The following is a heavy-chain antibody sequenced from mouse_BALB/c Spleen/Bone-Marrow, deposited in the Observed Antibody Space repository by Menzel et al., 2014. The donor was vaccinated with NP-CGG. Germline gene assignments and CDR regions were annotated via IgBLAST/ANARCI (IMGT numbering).Heavy chain of an antibody. CDR1: GISITTGNYR. D-gene: IGHD1-1*01. CDR2: IYYSGTI. V-gene: IGHV3-5*02. CDR3: ARYLGAYFDY. Sequence: EVQLQESGPGLVKPSQPVSLTCTVTGISITTGNYRWSWIRQFPGNKLEWIGYIYYSGTITYNPSLTSRTTITRDTSKNQFFLEMNSLTAEDTATYYCARYLGAYFDYWGQGTTLTVSS. J-gene: IGHJ2*01.